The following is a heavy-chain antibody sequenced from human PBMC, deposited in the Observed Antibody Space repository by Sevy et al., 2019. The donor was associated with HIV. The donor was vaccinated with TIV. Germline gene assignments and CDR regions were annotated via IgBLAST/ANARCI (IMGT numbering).Heavy chain of an antibody. CDR3: ARGIGQQLAVGFDY. D-gene: IGHD6-13*01. CDR1: GYTFTRYG. Sequence: ASVKVSCKASGYTFTRYGINWVRQAPGQGPEWMGWINTNTGNPTYDQGFTGRFVFSLDTAASTASLVIRSLKTDDTAIYYCARGIGQQLAVGFDYWGQGTLVTVSS. J-gene: IGHJ4*02. CDR2: INTNTGNP. V-gene: IGHV7-4-1*02.